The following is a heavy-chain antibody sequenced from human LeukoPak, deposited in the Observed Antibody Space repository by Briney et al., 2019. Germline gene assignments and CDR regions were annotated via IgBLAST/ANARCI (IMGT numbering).Heavy chain of an antibody. CDR3: ARFGGSYYHFDY. V-gene: IGHV4-59*08. CDR1: GGPISAYY. CDR2: IYYSGST. D-gene: IGHD1-26*01. Sequence: ASETLSLTCTVSGGPISAYYWSWIRQPPGKGLEWIGYIYYSGSTNYNPSLKSRVTISVDTSKNQFSLKLSSVTAADTAVYYCARFGGSYYHFDYWGQGTLVTVSS. J-gene: IGHJ4*02.